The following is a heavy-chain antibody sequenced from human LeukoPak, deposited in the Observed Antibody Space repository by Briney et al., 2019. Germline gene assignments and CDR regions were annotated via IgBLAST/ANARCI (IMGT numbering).Heavy chain of an antibody. Sequence: RPGGSLRFSCAASGITLSSYSMNWVRQAPGKGLEWVSTITSSGWYMYYADSVQGRFTISRDNSNNRLYLQMNSMRAEGSAVYYCAKDGQPSTRSYYCTHGVCYQDYWGRGTLVTVSS. D-gene: IGHD2-8*01. V-gene: IGHV3-21*04. J-gene: IGHJ4*02. CDR1: GITLSSYS. CDR3: AKDGQPSTRSYYCTHGVCYQDY. CDR2: ITSSGWYM.